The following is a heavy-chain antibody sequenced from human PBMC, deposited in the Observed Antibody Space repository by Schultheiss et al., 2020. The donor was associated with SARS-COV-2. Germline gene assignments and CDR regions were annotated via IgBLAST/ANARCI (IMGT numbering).Heavy chain of an antibody. D-gene: IGHD2-2*01. J-gene: IGHJ4*02. CDR2: ISTDGGT. V-gene: IGHV3-30*03. Sequence: GGSLRLSCAASGITFSAHGMHWVRQAPGQGLEWVAGISTDGGTYYADSVKGRFTISRDNPKSTLSLQMSSLKIVDTAIYSCARNWRDQGFDLWGQGTLVTVSS. CDR1: GITFSAHG. CDR3: ARNWRDQGFDL.